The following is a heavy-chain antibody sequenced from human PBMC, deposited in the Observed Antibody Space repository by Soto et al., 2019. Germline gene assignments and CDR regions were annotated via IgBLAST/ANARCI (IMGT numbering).Heavy chain of an antibody. J-gene: IGHJ6*02. D-gene: IGHD2-2*01. V-gene: IGHV4-38-2*01. CDR3: TRIYCTTTSCFINGMDV. Sequence: SETLSLTCAVSGYVITNGYHWGWNRQPPGKELEWIGTISHSGDTYYNPSLKSRVTISIDTAKNHLSLILSSVTAADTATYYCTRIYCTTTSCFINGMDVWGQGTTVTVSS. CDR1: GYVITNGYH. CDR2: ISHSGDT.